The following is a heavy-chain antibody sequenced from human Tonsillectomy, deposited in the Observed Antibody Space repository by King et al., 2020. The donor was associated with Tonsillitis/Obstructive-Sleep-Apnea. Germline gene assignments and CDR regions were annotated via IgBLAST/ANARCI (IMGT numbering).Heavy chain of an antibody. CDR3: AKDSGTREDAFDN. CDR1: GFTFNSYA. CDR2: ISYDGSNK. Sequence: VQLVESGGGVVQPGRSLRISCAASGFTFNSYAMHCVRQAPGKGLEWVAVISYDGSNKFYADSVEGRFTISRDNSKNTLYLQMNILRPEDTAVYYCAKDSGTREDAFDNCGQGTMVTVSS. V-gene: IGHV3-30*04. J-gene: IGHJ3*02. D-gene: IGHD1-26*01.